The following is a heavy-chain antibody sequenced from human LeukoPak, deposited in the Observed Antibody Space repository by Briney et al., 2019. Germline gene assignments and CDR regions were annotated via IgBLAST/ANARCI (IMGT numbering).Heavy chain of an antibody. CDR2: IYHSGTT. J-gene: IGHJ5*02. CDR1: GGSINTNNW. Sequence: SGTLSLTCAVSGGSINTNNWWSWVRQPPGKGLQWIGEIYHSGTTTYNPSLKSRVTISVDTSKNQFSLKLSSVTAADTAVYYCATLPRGDILTGYYGAWFDPWGQGTLVTVSS. V-gene: IGHV4-4*02. CDR3: ATLPRGDILTGYYGAWFDP. D-gene: IGHD3-9*01.